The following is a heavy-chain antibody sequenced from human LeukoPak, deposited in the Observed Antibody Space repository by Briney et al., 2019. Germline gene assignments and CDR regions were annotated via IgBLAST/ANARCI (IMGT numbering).Heavy chain of an antibody. J-gene: IGHJ5*02. CDR3: ARGLLVPAAPFDP. CDR2: INPSGGST. V-gene: IGHV1-46*01. Sequence: ASVKVSCKASGYTFTSYQMHWVRQAPGQGLEWMGIINPSGGSTSHAQKFQGRVTMTRDTSTSTVYMELSSLTSDDTAVYYCARGLLVPAAPFDPWGQGTLVTVSS. D-gene: IGHD2-2*01. CDR1: GYTFTSYQ.